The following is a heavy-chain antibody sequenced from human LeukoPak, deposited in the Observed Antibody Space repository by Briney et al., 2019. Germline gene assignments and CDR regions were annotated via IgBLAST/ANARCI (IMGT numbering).Heavy chain of an antibody. CDR1: GGSISSYY. CDR2: IYYSGST. D-gene: IGHD6-13*01. CDR3: ARSAPHSSSWYGLFDY. J-gene: IGHJ4*02. V-gene: IGHV4-59*01. Sequence: SETLSLTCTVSGGSISSYYWSWIRQPPGKGLEWIGYIYYSGSTNYNPSLKSRVTISVDTSKNQFSPKLSSVTAADTAVYYCARSAPHSSSWYGLFDYWGQGTLVTVSS.